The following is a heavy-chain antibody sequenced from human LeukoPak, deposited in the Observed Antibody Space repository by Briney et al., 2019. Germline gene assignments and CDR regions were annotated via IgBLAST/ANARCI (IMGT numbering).Heavy chain of an antibody. CDR3: ARERGFDYDSSGYYFDY. V-gene: IGHV3-21*01. Sequence: GGSLRLSCAASGFTFSSYEMNWVRQAPGKGLEWVSSISSSSSYIYYADSVKGRFTISRDNAKNSLYLQMNSLRAEDTAVYYCARERGFDYDSSGYYFDYWGQGTLVTVSS. D-gene: IGHD3-22*01. CDR1: GFTFSSYE. J-gene: IGHJ4*02. CDR2: ISSSSSYI.